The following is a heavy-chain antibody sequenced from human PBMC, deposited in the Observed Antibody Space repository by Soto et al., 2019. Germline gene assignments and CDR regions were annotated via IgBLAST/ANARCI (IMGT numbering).Heavy chain of an antibody. Sequence: GESPMIPAQASGISFTTDCIVWVRQMPGKGREWMGIIYPGHSDTSYSPPFQGQVTVSADKSISTAYLQWSSPKALDTAMYYCATEGGHGAGMHHFGMDVWGQGTTVTVSS. CDR1: GISFTTDC. J-gene: IGHJ6*02. D-gene: IGHD2-15*01. V-gene: IGHV5-51*01. CDR2: IYPGHSDT. CDR3: ATEGGHGAGMHHFGMDV.